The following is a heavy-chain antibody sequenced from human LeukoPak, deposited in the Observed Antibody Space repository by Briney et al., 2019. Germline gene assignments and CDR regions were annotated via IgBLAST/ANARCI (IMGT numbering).Heavy chain of an antibody. Sequence: GGSLRLSCSASGFTLSSYEMNWVRQAPMKGLEKVSYIGGSGSPVSYADSVKGRFTISRDNAKNSLYLQMNSLRAEDTAVYYCARHYYDFLTGYSTGFDYWGQGTLVTVSS. CDR3: ARHYYDFLTGYSTGFDY. CDR2: IGGSGSPV. D-gene: IGHD3-9*01. CDR1: GFTLSSYE. J-gene: IGHJ4*02. V-gene: IGHV3-48*03.